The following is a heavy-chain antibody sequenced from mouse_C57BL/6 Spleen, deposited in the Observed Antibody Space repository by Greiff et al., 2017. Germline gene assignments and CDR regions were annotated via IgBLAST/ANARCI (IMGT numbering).Heavy chain of an antibody. CDR1: GYTFTSYW. CDR3: ARRLGAMDY. V-gene: IGHV1-69*01. D-gene: IGHD3-3*01. Sequence: VQLQQPGAELVMPGASVKLSCKASGYTFTSYWMHWVKQRPGQGLEWIGEIDPSDSYTNYNQKFKGKSTLTVDKSSSTAYMQLSSLTSEDSAVYYCARRLGAMDYWCQGTSVTVSS. J-gene: IGHJ4*01. CDR2: IDPSDSYT.